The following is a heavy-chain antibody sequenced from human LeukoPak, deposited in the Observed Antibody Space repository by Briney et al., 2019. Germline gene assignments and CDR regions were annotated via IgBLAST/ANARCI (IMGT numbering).Heavy chain of an antibody. CDR3: ARGPYYYYYYGMDV. Sequence: ASVKVSRKASGYTFTSYDINWVRQATGQGLEWMGWMNPNSGNTGYAQKFQGRVTMTRNTSISTAYMELSSLRSEDTAVYYCARGPYYYYYYGMDVWGQGTTVTVSS. CDR1: GYTFTSYD. J-gene: IGHJ6*02. CDR2: MNPNSGNT. V-gene: IGHV1-8*01.